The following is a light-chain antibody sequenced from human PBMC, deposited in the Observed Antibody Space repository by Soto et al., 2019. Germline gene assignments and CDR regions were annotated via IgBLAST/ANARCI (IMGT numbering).Light chain of an antibody. Sequence: EIVMTQSPATLSVPPGERATLSCRASQSVSSNLAWYQQKPGQAPRLLIYGASTRATGIPARFSGSGSGTEFTLTISSLQSEDFAVYYWQQYNHWPPWTFGQGTKVEIK. V-gene: IGKV3-15*01. CDR3: QQYNHWPPWT. CDR2: GAS. CDR1: QSVSSN. J-gene: IGKJ1*01.